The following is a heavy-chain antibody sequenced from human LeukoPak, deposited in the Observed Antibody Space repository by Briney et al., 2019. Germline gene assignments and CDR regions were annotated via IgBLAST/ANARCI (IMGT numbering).Heavy chain of an antibody. V-gene: IGHV4-39*01. CDR2: FHYSGSN. Sequence: SETLSLTCTVSGGSISSTYYYWGWIRQPPGKGLEWIGNFHYSGSNSYNPSLKSRVTISVDTSKDQFSLRLSSVTAADTAVYYCARQVTFGYAYAYYFDYWGQGTLVTVSS. CDR1: GGSISSTYYY. D-gene: IGHD3-16*01. J-gene: IGHJ4*02. CDR3: ARQVTFGYAYAYYFDY.